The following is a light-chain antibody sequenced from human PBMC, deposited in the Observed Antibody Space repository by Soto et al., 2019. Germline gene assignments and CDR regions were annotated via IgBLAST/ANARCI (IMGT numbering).Light chain of an antibody. CDR3: SSYTTSSIPV. V-gene: IGLV2-14*01. Sequence: QSALTQPASVSGSPRQSITISCTGTSSDVGGYNYVSWYQQHPGKXXXLXIYDXXXXPSGXSXRFXGXXXXXXXXXTXSGLQADDEADYYCSSYTTSSIPVFGGGTKLTVL. CDR2: DXX. CDR1: SSDVGGYNY. J-gene: IGLJ2*01.